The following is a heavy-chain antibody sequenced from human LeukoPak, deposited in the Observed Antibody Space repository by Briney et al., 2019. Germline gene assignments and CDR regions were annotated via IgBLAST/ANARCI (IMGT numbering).Heavy chain of an antibody. CDR1: GFSFSGYW. Sequence: GGSLRLSCVASGFSFSGYWMSWVRQAPGKGLEWVANIKEDGSEKYYVDSVKGRFTISRDNAKNSLYLQMNSLRAEETAVYYCARGRHFGGNSLVSFDYWGPGTLVTVSS. V-gene: IGHV3-7*01. J-gene: IGHJ4*02. D-gene: IGHD4-23*01. CDR2: IKEDGSEK. CDR3: ARGRHFGGNSLVSFDY.